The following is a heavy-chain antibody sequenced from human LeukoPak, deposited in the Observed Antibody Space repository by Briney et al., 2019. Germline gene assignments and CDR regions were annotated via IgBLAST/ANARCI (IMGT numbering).Heavy chain of an antibody. D-gene: IGHD3-10*01. Sequence: SETLSLTCTVSGGSISSSSYYWGWICQPPGKGLEWIGRIYYSGSTYYNPSLKSRVTISVDTSKNQFSLKLSSVTAADTAVYYCARVFGSMVRGVINYYFDYWGQGTLVTVSS. V-gene: IGHV4-39*07. CDR1: GGSISSSSYY. J-gene: IGHJ4*02. CDR3: ARVFGSMVRGVINYYFDY. CDR2: IYYSGST.